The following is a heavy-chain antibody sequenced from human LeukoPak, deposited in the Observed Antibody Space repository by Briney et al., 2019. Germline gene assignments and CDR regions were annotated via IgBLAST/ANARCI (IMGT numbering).Heavy chain of an antibody. CDR2: ISSSSSYI. J-gene: IGHJ6*02. Sequence: GGSLRLSCAASGFTFSSHSMNWVRQAPGKGLGWVSSISSSSSYIYYADSVKGRFTISRDNAKNSLYLQMNSLRAEDTAVYYCAREHHTTLYGMDVWGQGTTVTVSS. CDR1: GFTFSSHS. CDR3: AREHHTTLYGMDV. V-gene: IGHV3-21*01. D-gene: IGHD1-1*01.